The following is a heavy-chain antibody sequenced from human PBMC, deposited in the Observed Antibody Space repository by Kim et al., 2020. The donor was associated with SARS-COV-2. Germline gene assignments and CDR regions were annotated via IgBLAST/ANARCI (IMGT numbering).Heavy chain of an antibody. CDR1: GFTFSSYA. V-gene: IGHV3-30-3*01. CDR3: ARDSWYYDFWSGYYPIVAYGMDV. CDR2: ISYDGSNK. D-gene: IGHD3-3*01. Sequence: GGSLRLSCAASGFTFSSYAMHWVRQAPGKGLEWVAVISYDGSNKYYADSVKGRFTISRDNSKNTLYLQMNSLRAEDTAVYYCARDSWYYDFWSGYYPIVAYGMDVWGQGTTVTVSS. J-gene: IGHJ6*02.